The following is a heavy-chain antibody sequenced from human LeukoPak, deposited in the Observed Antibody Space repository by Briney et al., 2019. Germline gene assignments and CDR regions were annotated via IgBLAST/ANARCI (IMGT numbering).Heavy chain of an antibody. V-gene: IGHV4-39*01. CDR3: ARQEIGLRSFDP. CDR2: IYYTGTT. Sequence: SETLSLTCTVSGGSISSSLYHWGWIRQSPGKNLEWLGSIYYTGTTHYNPSLKSRVTISVDASKNQCSLNLSSVTAADTAVYYCARQEIGLRSFDPWGQGTLVTVSS. D-gene: IGHD3/OR15-3a*01. CDR1: GGSISSSLYH. J-gene: IGHJ5*02.